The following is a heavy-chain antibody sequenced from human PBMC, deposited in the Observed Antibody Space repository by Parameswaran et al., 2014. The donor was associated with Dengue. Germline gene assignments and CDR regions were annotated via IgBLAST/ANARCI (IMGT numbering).Heavy chain of an antibody. J-gene: IGHJ4*02. Sequence: SWVRQAPGQGLEWMGGIIPIFGTANYAQKFQGRVTITADESTSTAYMELSSLRSEDTAVYYCARDRGKRSPFDYWAREPWSPSPQ. V-gene: IGHV1-69*01. CDR3: ARDRGKRSPFDY. D-gene: IGHD4-23*01. CDR2: IIPIFGTA.